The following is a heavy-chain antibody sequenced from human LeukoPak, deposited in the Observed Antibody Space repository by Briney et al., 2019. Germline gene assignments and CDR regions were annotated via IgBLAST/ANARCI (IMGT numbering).Heavy chain of an antibody. D-gene: IGHD2-2*01. V-gene: IGHV1-18*01. CDR3: ARDTYVVVPAANYYYYGMDV. Sequence: ASVKVSCKASGYTFTSYGISWVRQAPGQGLEWMGWISAYNGNTNYAQKLQGRVTMTTDTSTSTAYMELRSLRSDDTAVYYCARDTYVVVPAANYYYYGMDVWGQGTTVTVSS. CDR1: GYTFTSYG. J-gene: IGHJ6*02. CDR2: ISAYNGNT.